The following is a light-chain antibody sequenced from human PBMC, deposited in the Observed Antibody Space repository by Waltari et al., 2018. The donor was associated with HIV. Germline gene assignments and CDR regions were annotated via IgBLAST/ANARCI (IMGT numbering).Light chain of an antibody. CDR1: SSNIGAGYP. Sequence: QSVLTPPPSVSGAPGQRVTISCTGSSSNIGAGYPVHWYQQLPGTAPKLLIYGNSNRPSGVPDRFSGSKSGTSASLAITGLQAEDEADYHCQSYDSSLSGYVFGTGTKVTVL. CDR3: QSYDSSLSGYV. V-gene: IGLV1-40*01. CDR2: GNS. J-gene: IGLJ1*01.